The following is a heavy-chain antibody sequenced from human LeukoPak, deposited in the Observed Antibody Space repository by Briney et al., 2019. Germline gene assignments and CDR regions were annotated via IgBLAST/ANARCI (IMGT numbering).Heavy chain of an antibody. J-gene: IGHJ3*02. CDR1: GFTFATNW. CDR2: IYPGDSDT. D-gene: IGHD1-26*01. CDR3: ARGAHGSGFDI. V-gene: IGHV5-51*01. Sequence: GESLKISCQTFGFTFATNWIGWVRQMPGEGLDCLGVIYPGDSDTRYSPSFQGQVTISADKSISTAYLLWSSLKASDTAIYYCARGAHGSGFDIWGQGTMVTVSS.